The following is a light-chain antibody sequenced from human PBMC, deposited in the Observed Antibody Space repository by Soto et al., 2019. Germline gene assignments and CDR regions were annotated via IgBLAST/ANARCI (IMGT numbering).Light chain of an antibody. CDR2: DAS. V-gene: IGKV1-5*01. J-gene: IGKJ3*01. Sequence: DIPMTQSPSTLSASVGDRVTITCRASQSISNWLAWYQQKPGKAPKLLIHDASSLESGVPSRFSGSRSGTEFTRTISSLQPDGFATYYCQQYKSLFTFGPGTKVDIK. CDR1: QSISNW. CDR3: QQYKSLFT.